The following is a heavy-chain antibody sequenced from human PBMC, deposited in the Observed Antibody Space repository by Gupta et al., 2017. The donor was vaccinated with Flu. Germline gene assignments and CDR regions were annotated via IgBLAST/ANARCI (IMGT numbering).Heavy chain of an antibody. CDR2: VFHSGTY. V-gene: IGHV4-39*01. J-gene: IGHJ3*01. D-gene: IGHD6-13*01. CDR3: ATLGSSWSNAFDV. CDR1: GGSMTNGGPY. Sequence: QWQLQESGPGVVEPSETLSLTCIVSGGSMTNGGPYWGWIRQSPGKGLECLGYVFHSGTYYYPPSLRSRVTVSVDTSKTQFSRRLSSVTAADTGVEYWATLGSSWSNAFDVWGPGTGVIVSA.